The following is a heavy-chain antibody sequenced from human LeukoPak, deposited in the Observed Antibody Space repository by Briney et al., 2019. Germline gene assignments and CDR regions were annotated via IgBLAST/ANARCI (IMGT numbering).Heavy chain of an antibody. CDR1: GFTVSSNY. D-gene: IGHD3-10*01. V-gene: IGHV3-53*01. Sequence: GGSLRLSCAASGFTVSSNYMSWVRQAPGKGLEWVSVIYSGGSTYYADSVKGRFTISRDNSKNTLYLQMNSLRAEDTAVYYCARRGSGSYYNDYWGQGTLVTVPS. CDR3: ARRGSGSYYNDY. J-gene: IGHJ4*02. CDR2: IYSGGST.